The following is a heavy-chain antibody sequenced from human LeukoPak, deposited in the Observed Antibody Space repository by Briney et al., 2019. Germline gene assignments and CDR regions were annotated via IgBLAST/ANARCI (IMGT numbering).Heavy chain of an antibody. V-gene: IGHV3-15*01. J-gene: IGHJ1*01. Sequence: GGSLRLSCAASGFTFINAWMSWVRQAPGKGLEWVGRIKSKTDGGTTDYAAPVKGRFTISRDDSKNTLYLQMNSLRAEDTAVYYCARGPRGVLYSSRWHIYFQHWGQGTLVTVSS. D-gene: IGHD6-13*01. CDR2: IKSKTDGGTT. CDR3: ARGPRGVLYSSRWHIYFQH. CDR1: GFTFINAW.